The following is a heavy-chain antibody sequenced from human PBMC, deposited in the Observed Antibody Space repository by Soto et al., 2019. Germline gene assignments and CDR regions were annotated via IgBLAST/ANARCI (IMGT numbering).Heavy chain of an antibody. J-gene: IGHJ4*02. Sequence: SVRVSCTASGGTFSSYASSRVRQAPGQGLEWMGGIIPIFGTANYAQKFQGRVTITADESTSTSYMELSSLTSEATAVYSCARVGESGWYDYWGQGTMVTVSS. CDR2: IIPIFGTA. D-gene: IGHD6-19*01. CDR1: GGTFSSYA. V-gene: IGHV1-69*01. CDR3: ARVGESGWYDY.